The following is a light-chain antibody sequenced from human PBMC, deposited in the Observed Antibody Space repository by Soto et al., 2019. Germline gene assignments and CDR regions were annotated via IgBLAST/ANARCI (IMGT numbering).Light chain of an antibody. CDR1: QSVSSK. Sequence: EIVMTQSPATLSVPPGEGATLSCRASQSVSSKLAWYQQKPGQAPRLLIYGASSRATGIPDRFSGSGSGTDFTLTISRLEPEDFAVYYCQQYGSSPLTFGPGTKVDIK. CDR3: QQYGSSPLT. V-gene: IGKV3-20*01. J-gene: IGKJ3*01. CDR2: GAS.